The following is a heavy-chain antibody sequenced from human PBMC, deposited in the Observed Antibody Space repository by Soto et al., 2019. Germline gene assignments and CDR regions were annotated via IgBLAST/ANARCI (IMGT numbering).Heavy chain of an antibody. J-gene: IGHJ4*02. D-gene: IGHD1-26*01. V-gene: IGHV3-30*03. CDR1: GFNFGFFG. CDR2: ISGDGINT. CDR3: ARGNLSFDFDS. Sequence: QIQLVESGGDVVQPGKSLRLACAASGFNFGFFGMQWVRQAPGKGLEWVAFISGDGINTQYADSVRGRFTLSRDYSRKTMYLPMDSLRDEDTALYYCARGNLSFDFDSWGLGTLVTVSS.